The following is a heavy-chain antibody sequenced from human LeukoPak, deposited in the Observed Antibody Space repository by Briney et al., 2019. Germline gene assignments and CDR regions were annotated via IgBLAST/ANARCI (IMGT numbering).Heavy chain of an antibody. CDR2: IYHSGST. V-gene: IGHV4-38-2*02. CDR1: GYSISSGYY. J-gene: IGHJ3*02. D-gene: IGHD2-2*01. Sequence: SETLSLTCTVSGYSISSGYYWGWIRQPPGKGLEWIGSIYHSGSTYYNPSLMSRVTISVDTSKNQFSLKLSSVTAADTAVYYCARVLGIVVVPAAYNAFDIWGQGTMVTVSS. CDR3: ARVLGIVVVPAAYNAFDI.